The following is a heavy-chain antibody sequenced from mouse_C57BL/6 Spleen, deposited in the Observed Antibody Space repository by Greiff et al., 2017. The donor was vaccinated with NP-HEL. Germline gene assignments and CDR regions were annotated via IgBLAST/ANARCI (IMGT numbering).Heavy chain of an antibody. D-gene: IGHD1-1*01. CDR3: TRWNGSEFAY. CDR2: IDPETGGT. V-gene: IGHV1-15*01. J-gene: IGHJ3*01. Sequence: VQLQQSGAELVRPGASVTLSCKASGYTFTDYEMHWVKQTPVHGLEWIGAIDPETGGTAYNQKFKGTAILTADKSSSTAYMELRSLTSEDSAVYYCTRWNGSEFAYWGQGTLVTVAA. CDR1: GYTFTDYE.